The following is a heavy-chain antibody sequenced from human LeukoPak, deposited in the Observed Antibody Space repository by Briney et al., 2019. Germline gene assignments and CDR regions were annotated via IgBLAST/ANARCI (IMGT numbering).Heavy chain of an antibody. CDR1: GFTFNDYA. D-gene: IGHD3-3*01. J-gene: IGHJ4*02. V-gene: IGHV3-9*01. CDR3: AKDAYDFWTHKTFDY. Sequence: GGSLRLSCAASGFTFNDYAMHWVRQAPGKGLEWVSGISWNSGSIGYADSVKGRFTISRDNAKNSLYLQMNSLRTEDTALYYYAKDAYDFWTHKTFDYWGQGTLVTVSS. CDR2: ISWNSGSI.